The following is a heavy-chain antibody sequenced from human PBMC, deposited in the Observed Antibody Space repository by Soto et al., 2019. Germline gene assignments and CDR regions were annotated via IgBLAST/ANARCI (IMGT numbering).Heavy chain of an antibody. CDR1: GDSVSRDSIG. J-gene: IGHJ4*02. V-gene: IGHV6-1*01. Sequence: QVQLQQSGPGLVKPSQTLSLTCAISGDSVSRDSIGWTWIRQSPSRGLEWLGRTYYTSKWYYDYALSVKSRITINPDTSKNHFSLPLNSVTPEDTAVYYCGRAVAGRIDYWGQGTLVTVSS. D-gene: IGHD6-19*01. CDR3: GRAVAGRIDY. CDR2: TYYTSKWYY.